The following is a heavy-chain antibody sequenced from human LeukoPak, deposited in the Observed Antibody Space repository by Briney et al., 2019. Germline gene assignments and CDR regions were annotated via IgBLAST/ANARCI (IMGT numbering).Heavy chain of an antibody. V-gene: IGHV3-21*01. D-gene: IGHD5-24*01. Sequence: GGSLRLSCAASGFTFSSYAMSWVRQAPGKGLEWVSSISSSSSYIYYADSVKGRFTISRDNAKNSLYLQMNSLRAEDTAVYYCARAGGWLQLLSDYWGQGTLVTVSS. CDR1: GFTFSSYA. CDR3: ARAGGWLQLLSDY. CDR2: ISSSSSYI. J-gene: IGHJ4*02.